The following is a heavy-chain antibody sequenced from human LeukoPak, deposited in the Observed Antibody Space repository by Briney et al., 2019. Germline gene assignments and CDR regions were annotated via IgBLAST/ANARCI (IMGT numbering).Heavy chain of an antibody. CDR1: GFTFSSYA. Sequence: GGSLRLSCAASGFTFSSYAMHWVRQAPGKGLEWVAVISYDGSNKYYADSVKGRFTISRDNSKNTLYLQMNSLRAEDTALSFCARASRSYYDSSGLDYWGQRTLGTVSS. V-gene: IGHV3-30*04. CDR3: ARASRSYYDSSGLDY. J-gene: IGHJ4*02. CDR2: ISYDGSNK. D-gene: IGHD3-22*01.